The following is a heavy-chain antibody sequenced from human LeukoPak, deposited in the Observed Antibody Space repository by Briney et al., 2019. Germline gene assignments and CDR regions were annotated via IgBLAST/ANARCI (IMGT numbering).Heavy chain of an antibody. CDR2: INPNSGGT. Sequence: ASVKVSCKASGVTFSDYTISWVRQAPGQGLEWMGWINPNSGGTNYAQKFQGRVTMTRDTSISTAYMELSRLRSDDTAVYYCATTDIVVVVAATRTRNNWFDPWGQGTLVTVSS. CDR3: ATTDIVVVVAATRTRNNWFDP. J-gene: IGHJ5*02. V-gene: IGHV1-2*02. D-gene: IGHD2-15*01. CDR1: GVTFSDYT.